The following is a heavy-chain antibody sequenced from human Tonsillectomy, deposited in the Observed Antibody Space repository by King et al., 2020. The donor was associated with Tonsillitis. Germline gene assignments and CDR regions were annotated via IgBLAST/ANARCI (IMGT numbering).Heavy chain of an antibody. CDR1: GGSFSGFY. D-gene: IGHD4-17*01. CDR2: INHSGST. J-gene: IGHJ5*02. CDR3: ARSRGDYDDNSWFDP. V-gene: IGHV4-34*01. Sequence: VQLQQWGAGLLKPSETLSLTCAVYGGSFSGFYWSWVRQPPGKGLVWIGEINHSGSTNYNSSLTSRVTISVDTSKNQFSLKLSSVTAADTAVYYCARSRGDYDDNSWFDPWGQGTLVTVSS.